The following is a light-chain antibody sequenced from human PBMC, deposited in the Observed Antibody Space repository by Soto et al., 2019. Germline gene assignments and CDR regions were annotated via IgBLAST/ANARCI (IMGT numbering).Light chain of an antibody. V-gene: IGKV1-5*01. Sequence: DIPMTQSPSTLSASVGDRVTITCRASQSISSCLAWYQQKPGKAPKLLIHEASRLESGVPSRFSGSESGTEFTLTISGLHAEDSATYYCQQYTNLPLTFGGGKKVEIK. CDR2: EAS. CDR1: QSISSC. CDR3: QQYTNLPLT. J-gene: IGKJ4*01.